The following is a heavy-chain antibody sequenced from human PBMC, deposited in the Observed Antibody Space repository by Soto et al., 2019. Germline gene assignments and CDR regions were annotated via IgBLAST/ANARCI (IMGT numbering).Heavy chain of an antibody. CDR2: INAGSGNT. J-gene: IGHJ5*02. CDR3: ARGYIFGRNWFDP. Sequence: VRLVQSGAEVKRPGASVKVSCKASGYTFTDSIIHWVRQAPGQGLEWMGWINAGSGNTKYSQRFQDRVTITRDTSANTAYMELSSLRSDDTAVYYCARGYIFGRNWFDPWGQGTLVTVSS. CDR1: GYTFTDSI. D-gene: IGHD5-18*01. V-gene: IGHV1-3*01.